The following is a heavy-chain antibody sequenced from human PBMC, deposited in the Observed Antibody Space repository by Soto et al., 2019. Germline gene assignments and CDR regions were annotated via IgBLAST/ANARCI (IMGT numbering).Heavy chain of an antibody. CDR1: GFTFSSYG. Sequence: GGSLRLSCAASGFTFSSYGVHWVRQAPGKGLEWVAVIWYDGSNKYYADSVKGRFTISRDNSKNTLYLQMNSLRAEDTAVYYCARGGDFWSGYAYYYYYGMDVWGQGTTVTVSS. V-gene: IGHV3-33*01. CDR3: ARGGDFWSGYAYYYYYGMDV. J-gene: IGHJ6*02. CDR2: IWYDGSNK. D-gene: IGHD3-3*01.